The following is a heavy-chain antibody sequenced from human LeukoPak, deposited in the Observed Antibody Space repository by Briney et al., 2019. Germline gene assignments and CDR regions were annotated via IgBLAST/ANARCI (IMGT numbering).Heavy chain of an antibody. J-gene: IGHJ4*02. CDR2: TSYSGNT. Sequence: SETLSLTCTVSGGSISGDYWNWIRQPPGKGLEWIGYTSYSGNTDYKPSLRSRVTMSVDASNNQLSLKLTSATAADTAVYYCARWHSHGRYFDYWGQGALVTVSS. CDR3: ARWHSHGRYFDY. D-gene: IGHD1-26*01. V-gene: IGHV4-59*01. CDR1: GGSISGDY.